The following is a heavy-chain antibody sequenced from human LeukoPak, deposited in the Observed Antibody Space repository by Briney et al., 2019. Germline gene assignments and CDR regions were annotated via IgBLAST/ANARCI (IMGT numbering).Heavy chain of an antibody. CDR3: TTLGYHLDS. Sequence: GGALRLSCAASGFDFGAYEMNWVRQAPWRGLEGVAYFAGSDTTKYYADSVRGRFTISRDNAKNSLYLQMNSLRAEDTALYYCTTLGYHLDSWGQGTLVTVSS. CDR2: FAGSDTTK. J-gene: IGHJ4*02. D-gene: IGHD3-22*01. CDR1: GFDFGAYE. V-gene: IGHV3-48*03.